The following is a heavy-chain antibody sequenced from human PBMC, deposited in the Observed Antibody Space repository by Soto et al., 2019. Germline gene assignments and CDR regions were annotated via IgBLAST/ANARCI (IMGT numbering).Heavy chain of an antibody. J-gene: IGHJ6*02. CDR1: GFTFSNAW. CDR2: IKSKTDGGTT. D-gene: IGHD1-1*01. Sequence: PGGSLRLSCAASGFTFSNAWMSWVRQAPGKGLEWVGRIKSKTDGGTTDYAAPVKGRFTISRDDSKNTLYLQMNSLKTEDTAVYYCTTVAGLERNYYYYGMDVWGQGTTVTVSS. V-gene: IGHV3-15*01. CDR3: TTVAGLERNYYYYGMDV.